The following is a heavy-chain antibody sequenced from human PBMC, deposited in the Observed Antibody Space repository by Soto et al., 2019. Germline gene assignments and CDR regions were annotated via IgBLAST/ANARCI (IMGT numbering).Heavy chain of an antibody. D-gene: IGHD1-26*01. CDR1: GFTFSDHF. CDR3: VRVRTVGSTYHFDY. J-gene: IGHJ4*02. Sequence: EVQLVESGGGLVQPGGSLRLSCEGSGFTFSDHFMDWVRQAPGKGLEWVARIRNKANAYTTEYVASVKGRFTISRDDSKNSLYLQMNSLKSEDTAVYFCVRVRTVGSTYHFDYWGQGTLVTVSS. CDR2: IRNKANAYTT. V-gene: IGHV3-72*01.